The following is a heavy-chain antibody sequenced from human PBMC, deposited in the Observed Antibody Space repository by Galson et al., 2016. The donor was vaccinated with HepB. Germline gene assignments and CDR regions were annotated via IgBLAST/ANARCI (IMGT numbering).Heavy chain of an antibody. J-gene: IGHJ4*02. CDR2: VSGRGGST. Sequence: SLRLSCAASGFTFNSYAMSWVRQAPGKGLEWVSIVSGRGGSTYYADSVKGRFTISRDNSKNTLYLQMNSLRAEDTAVYYCPKDRRGRFLEWLSFFDYWGQGTLVTVSS. D-gene: IGHD3-3*01. V-gene: IGHV3-23*01. CDR3: PKDRRGRFLEWLSFFDY. CDR1: GFTFNSYA.